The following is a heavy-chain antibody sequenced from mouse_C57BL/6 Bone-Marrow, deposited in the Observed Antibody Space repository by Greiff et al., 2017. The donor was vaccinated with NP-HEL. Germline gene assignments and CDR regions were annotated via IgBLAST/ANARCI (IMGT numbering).Heavy chain of an antibody. V-gene: IGHV10-1*01. Sequence: EVMLVESGGGLVQPKGSLKLSCAASGFSFNTYAMNWVRQAPGKGLEWVARIRSKSNNYATYYADSVKDRFTISRDDSESMLYLQMNNLKTEDTAMYYCVRGALTLYYYAMDYWGQGTSVTVSS. CDR1: GFSFNTYA. D-gene: IGHD1-1*01. CDR3: VRGALTLYYYAMDY. J-gene: IGHJ4*01. CDR2: IRSKSNNYAT.